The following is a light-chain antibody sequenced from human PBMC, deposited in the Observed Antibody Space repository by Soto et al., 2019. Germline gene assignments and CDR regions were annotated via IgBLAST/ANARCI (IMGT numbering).Light chain of an antibody. V-gene: IGKV1-39*01. J-gene: IGKJ4*01. Sequence: DIQMPQSPSSLSASLGDSVTITCRASQSISSYLNSYQQKPGKAPKLLIYAASSLQSGVPSRFSGSGSGTDFTLTISSLQPEDFATYYCQQSYSMVTFGGGTKVDIK. CDR3: QQSYSMVT. CDR2: AAS. CDR1: QSISSY.